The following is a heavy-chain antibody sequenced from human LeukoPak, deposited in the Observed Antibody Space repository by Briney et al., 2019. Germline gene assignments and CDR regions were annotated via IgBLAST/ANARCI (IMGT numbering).Heavy chain of an antibody. CDR1: GFTFNNYW. D-gene: IGHD5-12*01. J-gene: IGHJ4*02. CDR2: INSDGSST. CDR3: ARDFSGYDYNFDY. Sequence: PGGSLRLSCAASGFTFNNYWMHWVRQAPGKGLVWVSRINSDGSSTSYADSVKGRFTISRDNANNTLYLQMNSLRAEDTAVYYCARDFSGYDYNFDYWGQGTLVTVSS. V-gene: IGHV3-74*01.